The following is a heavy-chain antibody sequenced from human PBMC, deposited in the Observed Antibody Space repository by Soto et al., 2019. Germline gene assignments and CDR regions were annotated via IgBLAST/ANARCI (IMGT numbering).Heavy chain of an antibody. D-gene: IGHD2-15*01. V-gene: IGHV3-9*01. CDR2: ISWNSNII. J-gene: IGHJ4*02. CDR3: AKGGPDGFCSGGRCYFDY. Sequence: EVQLVASGGGLVQPGRSLRLSCAASGFTFDDYAMHWVRRVPGKGLEWVSSISWNSNIIGYADSVKGRFTISRDNAKNSLYLQMNSLRPEDTALYYCAKGGPDGFCSGGRCYFDYGGQGTLVTVSS. CDR1: GFTFDDYA.